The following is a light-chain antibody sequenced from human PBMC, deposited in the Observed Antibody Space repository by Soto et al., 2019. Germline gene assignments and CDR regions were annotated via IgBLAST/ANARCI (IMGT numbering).Light chain of an antibody. J-gene: IGKJ1*01. CDR3: QQYETSPRA. V-gene: IGKV3-20*01. CDR1: QSVSSNY. Sequence: EIVLTQSPGTLSLSPGERATLYCRASQSVSSNYLAWYQQRPGQAPRLLIYDASIRATAIPDRFSGSGSGTDFTLTISRLEPEDFAVYYCQQYETSPRAFGQGTKVEIK. CDR2: DAS.